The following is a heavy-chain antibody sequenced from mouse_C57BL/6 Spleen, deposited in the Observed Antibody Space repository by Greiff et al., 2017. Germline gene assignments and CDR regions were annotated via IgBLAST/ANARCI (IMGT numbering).Heavy chain of an antibody. CDR1: GYTFTSYW. CDR2: IYPSDSET. V-gene: IGHV1-61*01. CDR3: ARDFYFDY. Sequence: VKLQQPGAELVRPGSSVKLSCKASGYTFTSYWMDWVKQRPGQGLEWIGNIYPSDSETHYNQKFKDKATLTVDKSSSTAYMQLSSLTSEDSAVYYCARDFYFDYWGQGTTLTVSS. J-gene: IGHJ2*01.